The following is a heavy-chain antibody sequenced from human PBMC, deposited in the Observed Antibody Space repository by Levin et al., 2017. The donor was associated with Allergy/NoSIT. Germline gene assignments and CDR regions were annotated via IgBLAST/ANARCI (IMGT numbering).Heavy chain of an antibody. CDR2: ISAYNGNT. CDR1: GYTFTSYG. V-gene: IGHV1-18*01. CDR3: ASQAPGYCSGGSCYAGAFDI. Sequence: VASVKVSCKASGYTFTSYGISWVRQAPGQGLEWMGWISAYNGNTNYAQKLQGRVTMTTDTSTSTAYMELRSLRSDDTAVYYCASQAPGYCSGGSCYAGAFDIWGQGTMVTVSS. D-gene: IGHD2-15*01. J-gene: IGHJ3*02.